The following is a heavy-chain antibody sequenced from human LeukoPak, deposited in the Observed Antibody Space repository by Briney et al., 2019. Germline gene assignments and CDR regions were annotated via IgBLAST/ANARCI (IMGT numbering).Heavy chain of an antibody. Sequence: GASVKVSCKASGYTFTGYYMHWVRQAPGQGLEWMGWINPNSGGTNYAQKFQGRVTMTRDTSISTAYMELSRLRSDDTAVYYCARVPRTVVVPAAINWLDPWGQGTLVTVSS. CDR3: ARVPRTVVVPAAINWLDP. CDR2: INPNSGGT. CDR1: GYTFTGYY. D-gene: IGHD2-2*02. J-gene: IGHJ5*02. V-gene: IGHV1-2*02.